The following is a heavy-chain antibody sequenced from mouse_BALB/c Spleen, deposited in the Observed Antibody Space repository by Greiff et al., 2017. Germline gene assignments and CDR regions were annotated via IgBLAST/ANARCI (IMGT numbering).Heavy chain of an antibody. CDR3: ARVYYYGSEGNVVYFDY. V-gene: IGHV1S34*01. D-gene: IGHD1-1*01. CDR1: GYSFTGYY. J-gene: IGHJ2*01. CDR2: ISCYNGAT. Sequence: LVKTGASVKISCKASGYSFTGYYMHWVKQSHGKSLEWIGYISCYNGATSYNQKFKGKATFTVDTSSSTAYMQFNSLTSEDSAVYYCARVYYYGSEGNVVYFDYWGQGTTLTVSS.